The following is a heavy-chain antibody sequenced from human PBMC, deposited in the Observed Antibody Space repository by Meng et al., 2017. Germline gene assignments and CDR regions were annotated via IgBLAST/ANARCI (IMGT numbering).Heavy chain of an antibody. D-gene: IGHD2-21*02. CDR3: ATTECGGDCHGRGDWYFDL. Sequence: SETLSLTCTVSGGSISSGGYYWSWIRQHPGKGLEWIGYIYYSGSTYYNPSLKSRVTISVDTSKNQFSLKLGSVTAADTAVYYCATTECGGDCHGRGDWYFDLWGRGTLVTVSS. J-gene: IGHJ2*01. CDR1: GGSISSGGYY. CDR2: IYYSGST. V-gene: IGHV4-31*03.